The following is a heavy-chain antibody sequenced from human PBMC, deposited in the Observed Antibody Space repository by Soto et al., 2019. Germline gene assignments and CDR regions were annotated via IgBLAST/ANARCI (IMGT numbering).Heavy chain of an antibody. CDR1: GFTFSSYG. CDR2: IWYDGSNK. D-gene: IGHD2-8*01. J-gene: IGHJ3*02. V-gene: IGHV3-33*01. CDR3: AREKLSRISIVLMVYDDDAFDI. Sequence: QVQLVESGGGVVQPGRSLRLSCAASGFTFSSYGMHWVRQAPGKGLEWVAVIWYDGSNKYYADSVKGRFTISRDNSKNTLYLQMNSLRAEDTAVYYCAREKLSRISIVLMVYDDDAFDIWGQGTMVTVSS.